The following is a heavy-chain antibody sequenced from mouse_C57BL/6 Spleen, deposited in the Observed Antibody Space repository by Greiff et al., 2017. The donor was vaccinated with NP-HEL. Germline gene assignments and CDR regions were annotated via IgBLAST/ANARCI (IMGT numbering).Heavy chain of an antibody. CDR1: GYAFTNYL. V-gene: IGHV1-54*01. CDR3: ARGEGYFDY. Sequence: VQVVESGAELVRPGTSVKVSCKASGYAFTNYLIEWVKQRPGQGLEWIGVINPGSGGTNYNEKFKGKATLTADKSSSTAYMQLSSLTSEDSAVYFCARGEGYFDYWGQGTTLTVSS. CDR2: INPGSGGT. J-gene: IGHJ2*01.